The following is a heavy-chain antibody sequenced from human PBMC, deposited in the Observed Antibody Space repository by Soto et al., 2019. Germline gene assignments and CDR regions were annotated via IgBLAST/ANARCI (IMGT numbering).Heavy chain of an antibody. CDR2: ISGSGGNT. J-gene: IGHJ4*02. CDR1: GFTFSNYP. V-gene: IGHV3-23*01. D-gene: IGHD2-2*01. Sequence: GGSLRLSCAASGFTFSNYPMNWVRQAPGKGLEWVSSISGSGGNTFYADSVKGRFTISRDNSKNTLYLQVNSLRAEDTALYYCAKSTLYCSGTTCITFDYWGQGTRVTVSS. CDR3: AKSTLYCSGTTCITFDY.